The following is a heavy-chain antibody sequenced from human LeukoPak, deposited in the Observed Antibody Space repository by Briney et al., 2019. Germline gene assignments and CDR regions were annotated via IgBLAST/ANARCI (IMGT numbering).Heavy chain of an antibody. J-gene: IGHJ4*02. Sequence: SETLSLTCTVSGASIQNYYWSWIRQPAGRGLEWIGRIYSFGMTDYNPSLTSRVTMSVDTSKNQFSLTLRSVTAADTAMYYCARDRAGDDSVVRLDYWGQGILVTVSS. CDR2: IYSFGMT. CDR1: GASIQNYY. CDR3: ARDRAGDDSVVRLDY. V-gene: IGHV4-4*07. D-gene: IGHD2-15*01.